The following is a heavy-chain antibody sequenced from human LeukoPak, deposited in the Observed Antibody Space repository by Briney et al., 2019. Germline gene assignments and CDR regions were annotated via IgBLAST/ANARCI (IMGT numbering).Heavy chain of an antibody. Sequence: ASVKVSCKASGYTFTSYDINSVRQATGQGLERMGWMNPNSGNTGYAQKFQGRVTMTRNTSISTAYMELSSLRSEDTAVYYCARGRWVTMAAYYFDYWGQGTLATVSS. V-gene: IGHV1-8*01. D-gene: IGHD3-10*01. CDR3: ARGRWVTMAAYYFDY. J-gene: IGHJ4*02. CDR1: GYTFTSYD. CDR2: MNPNSGNT.